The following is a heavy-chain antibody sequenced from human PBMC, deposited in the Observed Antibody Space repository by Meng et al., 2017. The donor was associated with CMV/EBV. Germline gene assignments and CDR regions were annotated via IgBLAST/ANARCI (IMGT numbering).Heavy chain of an antibody. CDR3: ARQVLISRITGTNY. J-gene: IGHJ4*02. CDR1: GGSINSSNYY. D-gene: IGHD1-7*01. CDR2: IYYSGGT. Sequence: GGSINSSNYYWGWIRQPAGKGQEWIGSIYYSGGTYYNPSLKSRVTISVDTSKNQFSLKLSSVTAADTAVYYCARQVLISRITGTNYWGQGTLVTVSS. V-gene: IGHV4-39*01.